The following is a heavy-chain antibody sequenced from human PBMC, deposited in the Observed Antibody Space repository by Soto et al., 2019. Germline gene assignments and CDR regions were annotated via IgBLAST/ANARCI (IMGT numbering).Heavy chain of an antibody. Sequence: VQLVESGGGVVQPGRSLRLSCAASGFTFSSYAMHWVRQAPGKGLEWVSTISGSGGSTYLADSVKGRFTISRDNSKNTLYLQMNRLRAEDTAVYSCARVWERTVTTRNYFYGMDVWGQGTTVTVSS. V-gene: IGHV3-23*04. CDR2: ISGSGGST. J-gene: IGHJ6*02. CDR3: ARVWERTVTTRNYFYGMDV. CDR1: GFTFSSYA. D-gene: IGHD4-17*01.